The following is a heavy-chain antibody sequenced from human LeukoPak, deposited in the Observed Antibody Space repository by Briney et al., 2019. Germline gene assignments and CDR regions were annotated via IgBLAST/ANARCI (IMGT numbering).Heavy chain of an antibody. D-gene: IGHD1-14*01. J-gene: IGHJ4*02. CDR3: VPTSEAYTGIRNV. Sequence: GASVKVSCKASGYTFTDDYMHWVRQAPGQGLELMGWINPDTGFTNYAQKFQGRVTMTRDTSINTAYMEIKRLTSDDTAVYYCVPTSEAYTGIRNVWGPGTLVTASS. CDR2: INPDTGFT. V-gene: IGHV1-2*02. CDR1: GYTFTDDY.